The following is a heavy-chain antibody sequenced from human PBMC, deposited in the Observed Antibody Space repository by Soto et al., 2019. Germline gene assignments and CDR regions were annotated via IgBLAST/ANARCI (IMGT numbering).Heavy chain of an antibody. CDR1: GCTFSSYA. CDR2: IIPIFGTA. D-gene: IGHD3-3*01. Sequence: AVKVSCKASGCTFSSYAISWVRQAPGQGLEWMGGIIPIFGTANYAQKFQGRVTITADESTSTAYMELSRLRSDDTAVYYCARVGFWSNPDYYGMDVWGQGTTVTVSS. J-gene: IGHJ6*02. V-gene: IGHV1-69*13. CDR3: ARVGFWSNPDYYGMDV.